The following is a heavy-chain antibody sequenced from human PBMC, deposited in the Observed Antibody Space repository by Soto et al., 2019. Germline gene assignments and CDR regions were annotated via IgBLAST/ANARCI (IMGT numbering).Heavy chain of an antibody. Sequence: QVQLVESGGGVVQPGRSLRLSCAVYGFSFRNYGMHWVRQAPGRGLEWVAVISYDGRNEFFGDSVKGRFTISRDNYTNTLYLEMHRLRVEDMAVYYCARDLYGRHYGMDVWGQGTTVTVAS. D-gene: IGHD2-8*01. CDR1: GFSFRNYG. J-gene: IGHJ6*02. CDR3: ARDLYGRHYGMDV. V-gene: IGHV3-33*01. CDR2: ISYDGRNE.